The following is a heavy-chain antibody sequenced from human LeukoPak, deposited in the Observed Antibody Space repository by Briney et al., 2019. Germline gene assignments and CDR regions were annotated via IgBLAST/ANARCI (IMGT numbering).Heavy chain of an antibody. V-gene: IGHV3-23*01. D-gene: IGHD3-9*01. CDR1: GITFNTYA. CDR3: TNQPILAGSIDS. CDR2: INHGGRTT. J-gene: IGHJ4*02. Sequence: PGGSMRLSCAASGITFNTYAMNWVRQAPGKGLEWVSTINHGGRTTYYADPVKGRFTISRDNSKNTAYLQMNNLRAEDTALYYCTNQPILAGSIDSWGQGTLVTVSS.